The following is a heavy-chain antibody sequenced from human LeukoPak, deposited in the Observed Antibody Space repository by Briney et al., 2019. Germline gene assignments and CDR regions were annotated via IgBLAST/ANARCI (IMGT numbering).Heavy chain of an antibody. J-gene: IGHJ4*02. V-gene: IGHV3-15*01. D-gene: IGHD6-19*01. CDR2: VKSRSDGGTI. Sequence: GGSLRLSCTASGFTFIKGWMSWVRQAPGKGLEWVGRVKSRSDGGTIDYGAPVKGRFTISRDDSKNMLYLQMNSLQTEDTAVYYCTTDRGIAVRPLFDYWGQGTLVTVSS. CDR1: GFTFIKGW. CDR3: TTDRGIAVRPLFDY.